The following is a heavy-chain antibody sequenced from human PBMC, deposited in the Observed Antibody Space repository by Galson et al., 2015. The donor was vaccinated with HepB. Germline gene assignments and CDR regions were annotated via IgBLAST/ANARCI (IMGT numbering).Heavy chain of an antibody. CDR3: ARDHIVVVPAALGGMDV. CDR1: GFTFSSYG. J-gene: IGHJ6*02. CDR2: IWYDGSNK. D-gene: IGHD2-2*01. V-gene: IGHV3-33*08. Sequence: SLRLSCAASGFTFSSYGMHWVRQAPGKGLEWVAVIWYDGSNKYYADSVKGRFTISRDNSKNTLYLQMNSLRAEDTAVYYCARDHIVVVPAALGGMDVWGQGTTVTVSS.